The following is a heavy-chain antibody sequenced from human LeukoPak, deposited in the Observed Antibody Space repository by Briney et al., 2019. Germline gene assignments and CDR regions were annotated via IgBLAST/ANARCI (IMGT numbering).Heavy chain of an antibody. V-gene: IGHV3-23*01. CDR1: GFTFSSYA. J-gene: IGHJ6*02. D-gene: IGHD3-9*01. Sequence: PGGSLRLSCAASGFTFSSYAMSWVCQAPGKGLEWVSAISGSGGSTYYADSVKGRFTISRDNSKNTLYLQMNSLRAEDTAVYYCARDSFDYSYYYYGMDVWGQGTTVTVSS. CDR3: ARDSFDYSYYYYGMDV. CDR2: ISGSGGST.